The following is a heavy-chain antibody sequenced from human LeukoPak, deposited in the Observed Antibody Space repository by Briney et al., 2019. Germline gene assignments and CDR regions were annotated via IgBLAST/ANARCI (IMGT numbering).Heavy chain of an antibody. CDR3: ARHLYYYGSGSYSHIDF. V-gene: IGHV4-59*04. D-gene: IGHD3-10*01. CDR1: GGSISGYY. J-gene: IGHJ4*02. Sequence: PSETLSLTCTVSGGSISGYYWSWIRQPPGKGLEWIGYIYYSGSTYYNPSLKSRVTISVDTSKNQFSLKLSSVTAADTAVYYCARHLYYYGSGSYSHIDFWGQGTLVTVSS. CDR2: IYYSGST.